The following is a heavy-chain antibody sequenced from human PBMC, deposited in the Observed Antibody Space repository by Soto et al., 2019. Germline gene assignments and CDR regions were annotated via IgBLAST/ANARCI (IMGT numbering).Heavy chain of an antibody. J-gene: IGHJ4*02. CDR1: GYTFASYP. V-gene: IGHV1-2*02. D-gene: IGHD2-15*01. CDR3: AREVCSGGSCYYDY. CDR2: ISPNSGDT. Sequence: ASVKVSCKASGYTFASYPISWVRQAPGQGLEWMGLISPNSGDTNYAQKFQGRVTMTRDTSISTAYMELSRLRSDDTAVYYCAREVCSGGSCYYDYWGQGTLVTVSS.